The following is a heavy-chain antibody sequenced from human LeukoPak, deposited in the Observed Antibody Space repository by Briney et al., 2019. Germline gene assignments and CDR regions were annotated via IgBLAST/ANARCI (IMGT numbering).Heavy chain of an antibody. D-gene: IGHD3-10*01. V-gene: IGHV3-33*01. CDR2: IWYDGSDK. CDR1: GSAFSSYG. Sequence: GGSLRLSCAASGSAFSSYGMHWVRQAPGKGLEWVALIWYDGSDKYYADSVKGRFTISRDNSKNTLHLQMNSLRAEDTAVYYCARGRVVIPEGPDYWGQGTLVTVSS. J-gene: IGHJ4*02. CDR3: ARGRVVIPEGPDY.